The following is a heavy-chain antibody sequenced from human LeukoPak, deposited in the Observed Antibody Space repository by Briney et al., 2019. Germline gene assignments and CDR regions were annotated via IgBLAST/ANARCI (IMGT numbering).Heavy chain of an antibody. V-gene: IGHV3-9*01. CDR2: INWNSGSK. J-gene: IGHJ4*02. D-gene: IGHD3-22*01. CDR3: ARDLAAYYYDSSGYPFDY. CDR1: GFTFDDYA. Sequence: GGSLRLSCAASGFTFDDYAIHWVRQAPGKGLEWVSGINWNSGSKHYADSVKGRFTISRDNAKNTLYLQMNSLRAEDTAVYYCARDLAAYYYDSSGYPFDYWGQGTPVTVSS.